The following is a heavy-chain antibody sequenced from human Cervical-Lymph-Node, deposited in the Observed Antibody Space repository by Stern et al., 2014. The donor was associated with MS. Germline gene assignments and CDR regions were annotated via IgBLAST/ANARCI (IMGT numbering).Heavy chain of an antibody. J-gene: IGHJ4*02. CDR3: ARGYRYHFDF. Sequence: VQLVESGGGLVKPGGSLSLSCEASGYKFDDYYINWVRPPPGTGLQWVAFISSSGSTIYYAVSVKGRFTISRDNTKDSLYLQMDSLRAEDTAVYYCARGYRYHFDFWGQGTLVAVSS. CDR2: ISSSGSTI. D-gene: IGHD5-18*01. V-gene: IGHV3-11*01. CDR1: GYKFDDYY.